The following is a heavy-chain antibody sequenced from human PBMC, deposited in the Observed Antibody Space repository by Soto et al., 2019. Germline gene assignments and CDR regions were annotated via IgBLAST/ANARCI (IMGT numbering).Heavy chain of an antibody. V-gene: IGHV3-30*02. CDR1: GFTFSIYG. J-gene: IGHJ6*02. D-gene: IGHD6-13*01. CDR3: AKGDSSSWYGYYYYGMDV. CDR2: IKYYGSKK. Sequence: LRLSCAAAGFTFSIYGMHLVRQAPGKGLEWVAIIKYYGSKKYYADSVKGRFTISRDNSKNTLYLQMNSLRAEDTAVYYCAKGDSSSWYGYYYYGMDVWGQGTTVTVSS.